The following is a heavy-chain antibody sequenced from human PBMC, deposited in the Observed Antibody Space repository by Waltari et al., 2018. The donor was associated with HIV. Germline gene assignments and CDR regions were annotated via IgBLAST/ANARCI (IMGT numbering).Heavy chain of an antibody. CDR3: ARIGAATGNVHAFDL. Sequence: EVQLVETGGGFIQPGGPLRLSCAVSGFSVSDYYMSWIRQAPGKGLELVSILYGVDGTYYADSVKGRFTISRDNSKSTVFLQMNSLRVEDTAMYFCARIGAATGNVHAFDLWGLGTMVNVFS. CDR2: LYGVDGT. J-gene: IGHJ3*01. CDR1: GFSVSDYY. V-gene: IGHV3-53*02. D-gene: IGHD1-1*01.